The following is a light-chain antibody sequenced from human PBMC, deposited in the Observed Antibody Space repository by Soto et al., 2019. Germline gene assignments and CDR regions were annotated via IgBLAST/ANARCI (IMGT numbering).Light chain of an antibody. J-gene: IGKJ3*01. CDR2: GAS. CDR1: QSVSSN. CDR3: QQYNNWPLGVT. V-gene: IGKV3-15*01. Sequence: EIVMTQSPATLSVSPGERATLSCRASQSVSSNLAWYQQKPGQAPRLLIYGASTRATCIPARFSGSGSGTEFTLTVSSLQSEDFAVYYCQQYNNWPLGVTFGPGTKVDIK.